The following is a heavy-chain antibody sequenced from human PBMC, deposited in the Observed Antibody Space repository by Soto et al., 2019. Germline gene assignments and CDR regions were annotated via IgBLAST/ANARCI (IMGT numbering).Heavy chain of an antibody. V-gene: IGHV4-59*01. CDR1: GGSISSYY. Sequence: SETLSLTCTVSGGSISSYYWSWIRQPPGKGLEWIGYIYYSGSTNYNPSLKSRVTISVDTSKNQFSLKLSSVTAADTAVYYCATGPRELISRFDYWGQGTLVTVSS. CDR3: ATGPRELISRFDY. CDR2: IYYSGST. D-gene: IGHD1-26*01. J-gene: IGHJ4*02.